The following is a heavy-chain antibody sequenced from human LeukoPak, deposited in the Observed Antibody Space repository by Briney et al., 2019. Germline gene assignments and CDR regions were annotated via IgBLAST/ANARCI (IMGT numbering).Heavy chain of an antibody. Sequence: PSETLSLTCTVSGGSISSYYWSWIRQPPGKGLEWIGYIYYSGSTNYNPSLKSRVTISVDTSKNQFSLKLSSVTAADTAVYYCARQTDYGDFEFGVDYWGQGTLVTVSS. CDR1: GGSISSYY. D-gene: IGHD4-17*01. CDR2: IYYSGST. J-gene: IGHJ4*02. V-gene: IGHV4-59*01. CDR3: ARQTDYGDFEFGVDY.